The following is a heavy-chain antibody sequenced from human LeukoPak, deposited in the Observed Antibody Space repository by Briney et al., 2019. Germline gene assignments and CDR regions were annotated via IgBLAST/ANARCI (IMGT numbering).Heavy chain of an antibody. Sequence: GGSLRLSCAASGFNVSKNYMSWVRQAPGKGLEWVSFIYSAGTTYYADSVRGRFTISREKSKNTLHLQMNSLRAEDTAVYFCVRDLAPLLWFGEPREVWGKGTTVTVSS. CDR2: IYSAGTT. D-gene: IGHD3-10*01. CDR3: VRDLAPLLWFGEPREV. V-gene: IGHV3-53*01. CDR1: GFNVSKNY. J-gene: IGHJ6*04.